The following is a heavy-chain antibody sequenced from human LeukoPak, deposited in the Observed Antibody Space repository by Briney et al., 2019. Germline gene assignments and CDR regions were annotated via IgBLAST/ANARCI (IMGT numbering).Heavy chain of an antibody. CDR1: GYTFTSYG. Sequence: ASVTVSCTASGYTFTSYGISWVRQAPGQGLEWMGWISAYNGNTNYAQKLQGRVTMTTDTSTSTAYMELRSLRSDDTAVYYCARERTNYDFWSGYSPKLDYWGQGTLVTVSS. CDR3: ARERTNYDFWSGYSPKLDY. J-gene: IGHJ4*02. D-gene: IGHD3-3*01. V-gene: IGHV1-18*01. CDR2: ISAYNGNT.